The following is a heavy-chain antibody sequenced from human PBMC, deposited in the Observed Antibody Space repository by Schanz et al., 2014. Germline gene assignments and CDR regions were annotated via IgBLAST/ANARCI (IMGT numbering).Heavy chain of an antibody. D-gene: IGHD2-2*01. CDR3: ARGIPYCSSTSCSGLDAYDV. CDR2: ISAYNGHT. J-gene: IGHJ3*01. CDR1: GYTFTSYG. Sequence: QVQLVQSGAEVKKPGASVKLSCKASGYTFTSYGITWVRQAPGQGLEWMGWISAYNGHTTYAQKFQGRVTMTTDTSTSTAYMELRNVRYDDTAMYYCARGIPYCSSTSCSGLDAYDVWGRGTLVTVSS. V-gene: IGHV1-18*01.